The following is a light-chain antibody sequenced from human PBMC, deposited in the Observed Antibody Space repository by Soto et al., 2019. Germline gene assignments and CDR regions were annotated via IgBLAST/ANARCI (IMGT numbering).Light chain of an antibody. J-gene: IGKJ1*01. CDR1: QTISSW. Sequence: DIQMTQSPSTLSGSVGDRVTITCRASQTISSWLAWYQQKPGKAPKLLIYKASTLKSGVPSRFSGSGSWTEFTLTISSLQPDDFATYYCQHYDSYSEAFGQGTKVGLK. CDR2: KAS. V-gene: IGKV1-5*03. CDR3: QHYDSYSEA.